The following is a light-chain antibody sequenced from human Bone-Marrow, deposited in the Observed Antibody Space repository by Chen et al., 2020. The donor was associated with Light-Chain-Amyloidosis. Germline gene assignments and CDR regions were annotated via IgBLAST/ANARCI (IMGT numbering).Light chain of an antibody. CDR2: RDT. CDR1: DLPTKY. J-gene: IGLJ2*01. Sequence: SYELTQPPSVSVSPGQTARITCSGDDLPTKYAYWYQQKPGQAPVLVIHRDTERPSGISERCSGSSSGTTATLTRSGVQAEDEADYHCQAADSSGTYEVIFGGGTKLTVL. V-gene: IGLV3-25*03. CDR3: QAADSSGTYEVI.